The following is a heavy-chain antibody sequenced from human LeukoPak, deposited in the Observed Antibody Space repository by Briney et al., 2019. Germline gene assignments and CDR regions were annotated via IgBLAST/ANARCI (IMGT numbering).Heavy chain of an antibody. CDR3: ARDGSGTENDY. V-gene: IGHV4-59*12. J-gene: IGHJ4*02. Sequence: SETLSLTCTVSGGSISSYYWSWIRQPPGKGLKWIGNIYYSGYTTYSPSLRSRVTISVDMSKNQFSLKLSSVTAADTAVYYCARDGSGTENDYWGQGTLVTVSS. D-gene: IGHD3-10*01. CDR1: GGSISSYY. CDR2: IYYSGYT.